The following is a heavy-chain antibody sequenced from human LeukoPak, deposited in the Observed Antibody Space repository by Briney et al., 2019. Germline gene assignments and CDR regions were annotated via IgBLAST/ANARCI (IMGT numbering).Heavy chain of an antibody. Sequence: GGSLRLSCAASGFTFSSYSMNWVRQAPGKGLEWVSIIYSGGTTYYADSVKGRCTISRDNSKNTLYLQMKSLRAEDTAVYYCARAPTYYYGSGSYFPFDYWGQGTLVTVSS. CDR1: GFTFSSYS. J-gene: IGHJ4*02. CDR2: IYSGGTT. D-gene: IGHD3-10*01. CDR3: ARAPTYYYGSGSYFPFDY. V-gene: IGHV3-53*01.